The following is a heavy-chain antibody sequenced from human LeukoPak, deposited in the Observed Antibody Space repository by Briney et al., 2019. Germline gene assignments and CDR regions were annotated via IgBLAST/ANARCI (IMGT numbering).Heavy chain of an antibody. CDR2: IYPGDSDT. D-gene: IGHD6-13*01. J-gene: IGHJ3*02. Sequence: GESLKISCKGSGYSFTSYWIGWVRQMPGKGLEWMGIIYPGDSDTRYSPPFQGQVTISADRSISTAYLQWSSLKASDTAMYYCARLKQQQLNAFDIWGQGTMVTVSS. CDR1: GYSFTSYW. CDR3: ARLKQQQLNAFDI. V-gene: IGHV5-51*01.